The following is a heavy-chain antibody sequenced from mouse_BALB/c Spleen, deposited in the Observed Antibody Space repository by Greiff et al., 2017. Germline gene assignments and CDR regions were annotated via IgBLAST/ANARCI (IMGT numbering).Heavy chain of an antibody. Sequence: QVQLKESGPGLVQPSQSLSITCTVSGFSLTSYGVHWVRQSPGKGLEWLGVIWSGGSTDYNAAFISRLSISKDNSKSQVFFKMNSLQANDTAIYYCARIYDGYYDFAYWGQGTLVTVSA. CDR1: GFSLTSYG. J-gene: IGHJ3*01. CDR3: ARIYDGYYDFAY. CDR2: IWSGGST. D-gene: IGHD2-3*01. V-gene: IGHV2-2*02.